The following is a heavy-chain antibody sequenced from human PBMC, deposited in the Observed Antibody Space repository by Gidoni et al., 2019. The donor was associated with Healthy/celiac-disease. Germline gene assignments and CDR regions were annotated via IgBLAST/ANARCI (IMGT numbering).Heavy chain of an antibody. Sequence: QVQLVESGGGVVQPGRSLRLSCAASGFTFSSYGMPWVRQAPGKGLEWVAVIWYDGSNKYYADSVKGRFTISRDNSKNTLYLQMNSLRAEDTAVYYCAREDGGIEGSWYIDYWGQGTLVTVSS. J-gene: IGHJ4*02. V-gene: IGHV3-33*01. CDR1: GFTFSSYG. CDR3: AREDGGIEGSWYIDY. D-gene: IGHD1-26*01. CDR2: IWYDGSNK.